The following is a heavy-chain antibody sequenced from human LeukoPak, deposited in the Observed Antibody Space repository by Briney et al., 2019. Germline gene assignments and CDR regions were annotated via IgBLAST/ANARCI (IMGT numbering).Heavy chain of an antibody. D-gene: IGHD3-22*01. CDR1: GGSFSGYY. Sequence: SETLSLTCGVYGGSFSGYYWSWIPQPPGKGLEWIGEINHSGSTNYNPSLKSRVTISVDTSKNQFSLKLSSVTAADTAGYYCARGSRLTYYYDSSGYCRFDYWGQGTLVTVSS. CDR3: ARGSRLTYYYDSSGYCRFDY. J-gene: IGHJ4*02. V-gene: IGHV4-34*01. CDR2: INHSGST.